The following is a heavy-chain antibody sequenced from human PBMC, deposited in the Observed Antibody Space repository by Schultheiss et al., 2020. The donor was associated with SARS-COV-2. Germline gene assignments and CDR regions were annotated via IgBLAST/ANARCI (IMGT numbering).Heavy chain of an antibody. V-gene: IGHV3-72*01. CDR3: ARGPYYFDY. Sequence: GESLKISCAASGFTFSDHYMDWVRQAPGKGLEWVGRTRNKANSYTTEYAASVKGRFTISRDDSKNSLYLQMNSLKTEDTAVYYCARGPYYFDYWGQGTLVTVSS. CDR1: GFTFSDHY. J-gene: IGHJ4*02. CDR2: TRNKANSYTT.